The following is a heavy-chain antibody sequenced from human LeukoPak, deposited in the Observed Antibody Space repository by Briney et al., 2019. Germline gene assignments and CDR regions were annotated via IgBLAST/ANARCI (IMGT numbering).Heavy chain of an antibody. D-gene: IGHD2-8*01. J-gene: IGHJ4*02. Sequence: GGSLRLSCVASGFTFSSPWMTWVRQAPGKGLEWVASIREDGSQKTAVDSVRGRFTISRDNAKNSVYLQMDSLRAEDTAVHYCARGPTNGQAFDYWGQGTLVSVSS. CDR2: IREDGSQK. V-gene: IGHV3-7*01. CDR1: GFTFSSPW. CDR3: ARGPTNGQAFDY.